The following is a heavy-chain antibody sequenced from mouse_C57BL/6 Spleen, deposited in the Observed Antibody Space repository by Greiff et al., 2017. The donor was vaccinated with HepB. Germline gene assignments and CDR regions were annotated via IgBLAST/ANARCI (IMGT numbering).Heavy chain of an antibody. CDR3: SRRDSNYYYYAMDY. CDR2: INPSNGGT. J-gene: IGHJ4*01. CDR1: GYTFTTYW. V-gene: IGHV1-53*01. D-gene: IGHD2-5*01. Sequence: QVHVKQPGTELVKPGASAKLSCKASGYTFTTYWMHWVKQRPGQGLEWIGNINPSNGGTNYNEKFKSKATLTVDKSSSTAYMQLSSLTSEDSAVYYCSRRDSNYYYYAMDYWGQGASVTVSS.